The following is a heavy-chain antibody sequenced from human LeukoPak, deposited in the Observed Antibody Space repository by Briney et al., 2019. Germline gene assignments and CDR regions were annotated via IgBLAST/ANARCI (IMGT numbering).Heavy chain of an antibody. D-gene: IGHD6-13*01. CDR3: ARVHETLRGAAPVYGMDV. CDR1: AASIRSNNW. J-gene: IGHJ6*02. CDR2: GNHVGST. V-gene: IGHV4-4*02. Sequence: SETLSLTCAVSAASIRSNNWWSWVRQPPGKGLEWIGEGNHVGSTNYNPSLKSRVTISVDESKNQFSLKLNSVTAADTAVYYCARVHETLRGAAPVYGMDVWGQGTTVTVSS.